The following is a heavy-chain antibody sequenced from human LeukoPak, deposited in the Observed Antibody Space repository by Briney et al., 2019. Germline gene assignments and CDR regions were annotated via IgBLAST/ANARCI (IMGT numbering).Heavy chain of an antibody. Sequence: SETLSLTCTVSGYSISSGYYWGWIRQPPGKGLEWIGSIYHSGSTYYNPSLKSRVTISVDTSKNQFSLKLSSVTAADTAIYYCARGQGATVPQVGKNWFDPWGQGTRVTVSS. CDR2: IYHSGST. D-gene: IGHD1-26*01. CDR1: GYSISSGYY. J-gene: IGHJ5*02. CDR3: ARGQGATVPQVGKNWFDP. V-gene: IGHV4-38-2*02.